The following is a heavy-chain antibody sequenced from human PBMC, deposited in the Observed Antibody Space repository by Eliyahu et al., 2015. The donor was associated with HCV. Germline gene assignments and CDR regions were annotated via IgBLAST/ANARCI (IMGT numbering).Heavy chain of an antibody. CDR2: IYYSGST. D-gene: IGHD3-22*01. J-gene: IGHJ5*02. CDR1: GGXXXSGXYX. CDR3: ARGFNYYDSSGYFVVWFDP. Sequence: QVQLQESXPGLVKPSQTLSLTCTVSGGXXXSGXYXWSWIRQHPGKGLEWIGYIYYSGSTYYNPSLKSRVTISVDTSKNQFSLKLSSVTAADTAVYYCARGFNYYDSSGYFVVWFDPWGQGTLVTVSS. V-gene: IGHV4-31*03.